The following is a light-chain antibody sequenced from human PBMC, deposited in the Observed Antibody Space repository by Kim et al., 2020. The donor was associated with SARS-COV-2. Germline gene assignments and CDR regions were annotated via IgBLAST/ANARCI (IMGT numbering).Light chain of an antibody. V-gene: IGLV1-44*01. Sequence: TVFLSGTSTNMASNVLSWYQQLPGTAPKLLIQSDTQRPSGVPDRFSGSKSGASASLAIRGLQSEDEADYYCASWDDSLNGYYVFGPGTKVTVL. CDR3: ASWDDSLNGYYV. CDR1: STNMASNV. J-gene: IGLJ1*01. CDR2: SDT.